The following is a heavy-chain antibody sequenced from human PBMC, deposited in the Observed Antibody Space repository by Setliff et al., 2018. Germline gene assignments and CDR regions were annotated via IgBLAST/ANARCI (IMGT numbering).Heavy chain of an antibody. D-gene: IGHD1-1*01. V-gene: IGHV4-59*12. CDR3: AKGGGRYHSDS. CDR1: GGSISTYY. CDR2: VYYSGTT. Sequence: ASETLSLTCTVSGGSISTYYWSWIRQPPGKGLEFIGYVYYSGTTNYDPSLKSRVTISIDKSNNQFSLKLTSMTAADTAVYYCAKGGGRYHSDSWGQGILVTVSS. J-gene: IGHJ4*02.